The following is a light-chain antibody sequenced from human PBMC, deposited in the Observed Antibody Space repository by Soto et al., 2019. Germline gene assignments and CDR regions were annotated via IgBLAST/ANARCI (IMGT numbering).Light chain of an antibody. CDR1: QSVSSY. J-gene: IGKJ4*01. V-gene: IGKV3-11*01. Sequence: EIVLTQSPATLSLSPGERATLSCRASQSVSSYLAWYQQKPGQAPRLLIYDASNRATGIPARFSGSGSGTDFTLTISSLEPEDFAVYYXXXRSNWPPGLTFGGGTKVEIK. CDR3: XXRSNWPPGLT. CDR2: DAS.